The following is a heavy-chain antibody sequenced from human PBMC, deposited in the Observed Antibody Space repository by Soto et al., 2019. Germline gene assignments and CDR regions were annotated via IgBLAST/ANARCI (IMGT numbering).Heavy chain of an antibody. CDR3: AKDATSYGGNPNDAFDI. CDR1: GLAFSSYW. J-gene: IGHJ3*02. CDR2: INEDGSER. V-gene: IGHV3-7*03. Sequence: PGGSLRLSCVVSGLAFSSYWMSWVRQAPGKGLEWVANINEDGSERYYVDSVKGRFTISRDNAKNTLYLQMNSLRAEDTAVYYCAKDATSYGGNPNDAFDIWGQGTMVTVSS. D-gene: IGHD4-17*01.